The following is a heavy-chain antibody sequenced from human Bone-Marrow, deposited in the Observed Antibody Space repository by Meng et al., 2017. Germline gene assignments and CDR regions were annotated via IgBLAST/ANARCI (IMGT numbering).Heavy chain of an antibody. V-gene: IGHV3-15*01. CDR1: GFYFNNAW. D-gene: IGHD1-26*01. Sequence: EVNLVDSGGDWVKPGGSLRLSCAASGFYFNNAWMSWVRQAPGKGLEWVGRIKSNTDGGTAEYAAPVTGRFTISRDDSKSTLYLQMSGLRIDDTGVYYCTWDDKAVSDYWGQGTLVTVSS. CDR3: TWDDKAVSDY. CDR2: IKSNTDGGTA. J-gene: IGHJ4*02.